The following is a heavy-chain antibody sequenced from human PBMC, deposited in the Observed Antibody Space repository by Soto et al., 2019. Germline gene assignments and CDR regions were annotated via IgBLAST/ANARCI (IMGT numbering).Heavy chain of an antibody. J-gene: IGHJ5*02. D-gene: IGHD3-3*01. Sequence: QVQLVESGGGVVQPGRSLRLSCAASGFTFSSYGMHWVRQAPGKGLEWVAVISYDGSNKYYADSVKGRFTISRDNSKNTLYLQMNSLRAEDTAVYYCAKGGRSRSDPPFTWGQRTLVTVSS. V-gene: IGHV3-30*18. CDR2: ISYDGSNK. CDR3: AKGGRSRSDPPFT. CDR1: GFTFSSYG.